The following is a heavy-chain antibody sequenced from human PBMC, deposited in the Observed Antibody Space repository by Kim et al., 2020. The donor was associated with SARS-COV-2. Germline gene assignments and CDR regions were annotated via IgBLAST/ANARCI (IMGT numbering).Heavy chain of an antibody. D-gene: IGHD5-12*01. J-gene: IGHJ4*02. V-gene: IGHV1-46*01. Sequence: QKFQGRVTMTRDTSTSTVYMELSSLRSEDTAVYYCARESEDSGYENYFDYWGQGTLVTVSS. CDR3: ARESEDSGYENYFDY.